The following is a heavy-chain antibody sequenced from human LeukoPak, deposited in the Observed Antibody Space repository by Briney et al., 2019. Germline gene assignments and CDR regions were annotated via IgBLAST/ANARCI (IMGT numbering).Heavy chain of an antibody. CDR2: IYTSGST. V-gene: IGHV4-4*07. J-gene: IGHJ3*02. D-gene: IGHD6-13*01. CDR3: ARDRGIAAAGTDDAFDI. Sequence: SETLSLTCTVSGGSISSYYWRWIRQPAGKGLEWIGRIYTSGSTNYNPSLKSRVTMSVDASKNQFSLKLSSVTAADTAVYYCARDRGIAAAGTDDAFDIWGQGTMVTVSS. CDR1: GGSISSYY.